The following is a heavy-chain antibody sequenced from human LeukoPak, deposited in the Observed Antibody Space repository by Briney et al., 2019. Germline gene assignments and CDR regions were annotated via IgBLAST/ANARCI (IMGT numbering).Heavy chain of an antibody. V-gene: IGHV3-48*02. J-gene: IGHJ5*02. Sequence: GGSLRLSCAASGFTFSSFNMNWVRQAPGKGLEWVSYISSSSSSTIYYRDSVKGRFTISRDNAKNSLYLQMSSLRDEDTAVYYCARGSSLDHWGQGALVTVSS. CDR3: ARGSSLDH. CDR2: ISSSSSSTI. CDR1: GFTFSSFN.